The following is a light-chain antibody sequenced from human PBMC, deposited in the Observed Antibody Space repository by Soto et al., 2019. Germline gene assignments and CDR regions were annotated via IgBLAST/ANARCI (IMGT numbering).Light chain of an antibody. CDR1: SSDVADYNY. J-gene: IGLJ7*01. V-gene: IGLV2-8*01. Sequence: QSVLTQPSSASGSPGQSVTISCTGTSSDVADYNYVSWYQQYPGKAPKLMIYEVSKRPSGVPDRFSGSKSGNTASLTVSGLQAEDEADYYCSSYAGSNNWVFGGGTQLTVL. CDR3: SSYAGSNNWV. CDR2: EVS.